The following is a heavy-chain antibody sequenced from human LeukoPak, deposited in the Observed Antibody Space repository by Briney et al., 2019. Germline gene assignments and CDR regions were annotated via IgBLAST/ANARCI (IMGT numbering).Heavy chain of an antibody. CDR1: GFTFSSYA. CDR3: ARQRYSSDIDF. CDR2: ISRSGSTK. J-gene: IGHJ4*02. Sequence: GGSLRLSCAASGFTFSSYAMRWIRQAPGKGLEWVSSISRSGSTKYYADSVKGRFTISRDNAKNSLFLQMNSLRAEDTGLYYCARQRYSSDIDFWGQGTLVTVSS. D-gene: IGHD6-19*01. V-gene: IGHV3-11*01.